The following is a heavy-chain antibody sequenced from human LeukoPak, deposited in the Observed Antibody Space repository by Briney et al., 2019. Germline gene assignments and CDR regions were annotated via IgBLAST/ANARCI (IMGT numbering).Heavy chain of an antibody. CDR2: ISWNSGSI. J-gene: IGHJ4*02. V-gene: IGHV3-9*01. Sequence: GGSLRLSCAASGFTFDDYAMHWVRQAPGKGLEWVSGISWNSGSIGYADSVKGRFTISRDNAKNSLYLQMNSLRAEDTALYYCAKGGMVRGVPLDYWGQGTLVTVSS. CDR3: AKGGMVRGVPLDY. D-gene: IGHD3-10*01. CDR1: GFTFDDYA.